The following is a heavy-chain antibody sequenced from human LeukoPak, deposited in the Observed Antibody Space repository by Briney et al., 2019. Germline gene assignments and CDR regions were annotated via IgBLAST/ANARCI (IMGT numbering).Heavy chain of an antibody. CDR1: GFTVSSNY. CDR3: ARGSLGTAMVHDC. V-gene: IGHV3-53*01. D-gene: IGHD5-18*01. CDR2: IYSAGTT. J-gene: IGHJ4*02. Sequence: GGSLRLSCAASGFTVSSNYMSWVRQAPGKGLEWVSVIYSAGTTYYADSVKGRFTISRDNSENTLYLQMNSLRAEDTAVYCCARGSLGTAMVHDCWGQGTLVTVSS.